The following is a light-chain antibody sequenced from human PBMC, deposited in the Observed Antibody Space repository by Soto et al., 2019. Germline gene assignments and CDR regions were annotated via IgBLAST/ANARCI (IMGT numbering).Light chain of an antibody. Sequence: DIQMTQSPSSLSASVGDRVTITCRASQNIGNYLHWYQQKPGKAPKLLIYAVSSLQTGVPSRFSGRGSWTDFTLTISSLQPEDFATFYGQQSYNGPTWTFGQGTKVEIK. CDR1: QNIGNY. CDR3: QQSYNGPTWT. CDR2: AVS. V-gene: IGKV1-39*01. J-gene: IGKJ1*01.